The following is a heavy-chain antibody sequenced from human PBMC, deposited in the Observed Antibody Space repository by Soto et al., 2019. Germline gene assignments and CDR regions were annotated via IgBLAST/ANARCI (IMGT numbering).Heavy chain of an antibody. V-gene: IGHV3-7*04. Sequence: EVHLVESGGGLVQTGGSLRLSCAIFESTVSRDWMNWVRQAPGKGLEWVAHINQDGSEKYYVDSVKGRLTISRDNAKKSLYLQMNSLRPADTAMYYGSGGVGDAFWGQGTLVTVSS. J-gene: IGHJ4*02. CDR2: INQDGSEK. CDR1: ESTVSRDW. CDR3: SGGVGDAF. D-gene: IGHD1-26*01.